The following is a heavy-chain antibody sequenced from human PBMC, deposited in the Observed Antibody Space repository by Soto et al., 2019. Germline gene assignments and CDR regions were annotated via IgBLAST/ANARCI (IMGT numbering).Heavy chain of an antibody. CDR1: GYSISSSNW. Sequence: PSETLSLTCAVSGYSISSSNWWGWIRQPPGKGLEWIGYIYYSGSTYYNPSLKSRVTMSVDTSKNQFSLKLSSVTSVDTAVYYCARTDDSSCYGVWFDPWGQGTLVTVSS. CDR3: ARTDDSSCYGVWFDP. CDR2: IYYSGST. D-gene: IGHD3-22*01. V-gene: IGHV4-28*01. J-gene: IGHJ5*02.